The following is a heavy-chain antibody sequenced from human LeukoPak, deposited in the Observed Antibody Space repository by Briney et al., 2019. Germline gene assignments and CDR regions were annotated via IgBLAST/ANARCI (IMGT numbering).Heavy chain of an antibody. D-gene: IGHD5-12*01. CDR2: ISHTGST. J-gene: IGHJ4*02. V-gene: IGHV4-34*01. Sequence: SETLSLTCAVYGGSFSGYYWSWIRQPPGKGVEWIGEISHTGSTNYNPSLKSRVTISVDTSKNQFSLKLNSVTAADTAVYYCARARVVATLWGQGTLVTVSS. CDR3: ARARVVATL. CDR1: GGSFSGYY.